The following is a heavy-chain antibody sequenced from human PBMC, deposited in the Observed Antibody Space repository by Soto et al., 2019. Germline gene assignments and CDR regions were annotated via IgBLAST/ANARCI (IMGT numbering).Heavy chain of an antibody. D-gene: IGHD1-1*01. CDR2: ISRSERT. V-gene: IGHV4-31*03. CDR3: ASRIGPSGIGYDGYDL. J-gene: IGHJ3*01. Sequence: QVQLQESGPGLVKPSQTLSLTSTVSGGSIRGGDYYLNWIRQFPGKGLEWLGPISRSERTEYNPCHPSRIARSGDTTNGVFSLRLAPVTAADTAINYCASRIGPSGIGYDGYDLWGQGTMVIVSS. CDR1: GGSIRGGDYY.